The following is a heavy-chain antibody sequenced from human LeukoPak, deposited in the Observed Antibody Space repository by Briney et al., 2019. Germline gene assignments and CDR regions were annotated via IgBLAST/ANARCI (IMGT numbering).Heavy chain of an antibody. J-gene: IGHJ4*02. CDR1: GFTFSSYW. D-gene: IGHD5-12*01. CDR3: ARVEASGYDYGAFDY. Sequence: GGSLRLSCAASGFTFSSYWMTWVRQAPGKGLEWVANIKQDGSEKYYVDSVKGRFTISRDNAKNTLYLQMNSLRAEDTAVYYCARVEASGYDYGAFDYWGQGTLVTVSS. CDR2: IKQDGSEK. V-gene: IGHV3-7*01.